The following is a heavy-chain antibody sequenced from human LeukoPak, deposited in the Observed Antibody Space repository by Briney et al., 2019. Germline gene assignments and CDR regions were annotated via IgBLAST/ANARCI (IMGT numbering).Heavy chain of an antibody. CDR3: ARPNITSYYDSRGYDAFDV. V-gene: IGHV5-51*01. Sequence: GESLKISCKGSGYKFNAYWIAWVRQMPGKGLEWMGVIYPDDSDNRYSPSFQGQVNISADKSVSIAYLQWSSLKASDTAMYYCARPNITSYYDSRGYDAFDVWGQGTMVIVSS. CDR1: GYKFNAYW. CDR2: IYPDDSDN. D-gene: IGHD3-22*01. J-gene: IGHJ3*01.